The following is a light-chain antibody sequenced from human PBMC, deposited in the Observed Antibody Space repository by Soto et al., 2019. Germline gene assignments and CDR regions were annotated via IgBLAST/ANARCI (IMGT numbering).Light chain of an antibody. CDR3: SSYTSSSTDYV. V-gene: IGLV2-14*01. Sequence: QSALTRPASVSGSPGQSITISCTGTSSDVGGYNYVSWYQQHPGKAPKLMIYDVSNRPSGVSNRFSGSKSGNTASLTISGLQAEDEADYYCSSYTSSSTDYVFGTGTKLTVL. CDR1: SSDVGGYNY. CDR2: DVS. J-gene: IGLJ1*01.